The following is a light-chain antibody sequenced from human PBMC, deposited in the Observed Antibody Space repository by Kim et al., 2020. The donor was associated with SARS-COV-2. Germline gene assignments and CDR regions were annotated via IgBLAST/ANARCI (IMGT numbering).Light chain of an antibody. CDR3: LQYNRYPRT. J-gene: IGKJ5*01. CDR1: QGISDF. Sequence: DIQMTQSPSSLSASIGDRVTITCRASQGISDFLAWYQLKPGKVPKRLIYAASTLQSGAPSRFSGSGSVTEFALTISSLQPEDFATYYCLQYNRYPRTFGPGTRVWIK. V-gene: IGKV1-17*03. CDR2: AAS.